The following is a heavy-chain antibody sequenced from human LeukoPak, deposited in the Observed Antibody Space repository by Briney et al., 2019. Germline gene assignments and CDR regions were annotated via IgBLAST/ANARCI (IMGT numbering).Heavy chain of an antibody. CDR2: INPRGGST. CDR3: ARQVGRYDFDY. CDR1: GYTFTSYY. D-gene: IGHD3-3*01. J-gene: IGHJ4*02. V-gene: IGHV1-46*01. Sequence: GASVKVSCKASGYTFTSYYMHWVRQAPGQGLEWMGIINPRGGSTTYAQKFQGRVTMTRDTSTSTVYMELSSLRSEDTAVYYCARQVGRYDFDYWGQGTLVTVSS.